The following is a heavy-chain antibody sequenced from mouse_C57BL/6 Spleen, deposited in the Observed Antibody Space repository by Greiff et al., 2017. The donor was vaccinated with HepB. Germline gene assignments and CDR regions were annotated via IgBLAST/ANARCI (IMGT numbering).Heavy chain of an antibody. J-gene: IGHJ1*03. D-gene: IGHD1-1*01. V-gene: IGHV5-9*01. CDR2: ISGGGGNT. CDR3: ARHPYYYGSSYNWYFDV. CDR1: GFTFSSYT. Sequence: DVQLVESGGGLVKPGGSLKLSCAASGFTFSSYTMSWVRQTPEKRLEWVATISGGGGNTYYPDSVKGRFTISRDNAKNTLYLQMSSLRSEDTALYYCARHPYYYGSSYNWYFDVWGTGTTVTVSS.